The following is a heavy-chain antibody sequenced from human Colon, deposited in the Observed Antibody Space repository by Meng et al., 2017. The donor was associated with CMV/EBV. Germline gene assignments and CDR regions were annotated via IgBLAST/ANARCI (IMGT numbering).Heavy chain of an antibody. CDR2: IRYNGESK. J-gene: IGHJ5*02. CDR1: GFTFSSYG. CDR3: AKAHYADPS. V-gene: IGHV3-30*02. Sequence: GGSLRLSCAASGFTFSSYGMNWVRQAPGKGLEWVAFIRYNGESKLYADSVRGRFTISRDNSKNMLYLQMNSLRVEDTAVYYCAKAHYADPSWGQGTLVTVSS. D-gene: IGHD4-17*01.